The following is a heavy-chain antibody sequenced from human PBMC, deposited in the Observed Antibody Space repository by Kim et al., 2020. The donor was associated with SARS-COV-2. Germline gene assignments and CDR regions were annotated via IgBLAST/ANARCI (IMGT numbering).Heavy chain of an antibody. Sequence: GGSLRLSCAASGFTFSSYGMHWVRQAPGKGLEWVAVISYDGSNKYYADSVKGRFTISRDNSKNTLYLQMNSLRAEDTAVYYCAKEGAAVRTGFYMDVWGKGTTVTVSS. D-gene: IGHD2-15*01. J-gene: IGHJ6*03. CDR3: AKEGAAVRTGFYMDV. CDR2: ISYDGSNK. V-gene: IGHV3-30*18. CDR1: GFTFSSYG.